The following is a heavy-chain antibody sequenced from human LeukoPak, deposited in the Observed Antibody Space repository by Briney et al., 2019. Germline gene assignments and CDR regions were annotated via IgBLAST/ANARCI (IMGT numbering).Heavy chain of an antibody. CDR2: ISSSGNTI. Sequence: GGSLRLSCSASGFTFSSYEMNCVRQAPAEGLEWVSYISSSGNTIYYADSVKGRFTISRDNAKNSLFLQMNSVRAEDTAVYYCARDLEHRSGYTLDYWGQGTLVTVSS. J-gene: IGHJ4*02. CDR3: ARDLEHRSGYTLDY. V-gene: IGHV3-48*03. D-gene: IGHD3-3*01. CDR1: GFTFSSYE.